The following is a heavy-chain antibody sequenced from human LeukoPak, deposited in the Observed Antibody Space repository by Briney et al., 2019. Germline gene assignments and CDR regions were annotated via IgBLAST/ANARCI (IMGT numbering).Heavy chain of an antibody. CDR1: GFTFSNAW. Sequence: GGSLRLSCAASGFTFSNAWMSWVRQAPGKGLEWVGLIRDKPDGGTTDYAAAVKGRFTISRDDSKSMPYLQMNSLKTEDTAVYYCTTDNAPGMDVWGQGTTVTVSS. V-gene: IGHV3-15*01. CDR2: IRDKPDGGTT. D-gene: IGHD2-2*01. J-gene: IGHJ6*02. CDR3: TTDNAPGMDV.